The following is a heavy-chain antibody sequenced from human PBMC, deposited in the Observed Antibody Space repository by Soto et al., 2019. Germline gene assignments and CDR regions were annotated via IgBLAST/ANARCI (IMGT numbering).Heavy chain of an antibody. CDR3: ARESSGYSSYFDY. CDR1: GLIFGDYW. Sequence: EGQLVGSGGGLVQPGGSLRLSCAASGLIFGDYWMHWVRQAPGKGLVWVSRINRDGSSTNYADSVKGRFTISRDNAKNTLYLQMDSLRAEDTAGYYCARESSGYSSYFDYWGQGTLVTVSS. CDR2: INRDGSST. J-gene: IGHJ4*02. V-gene: IGHV3-74*01. D-gene: IGHD5-12*01.